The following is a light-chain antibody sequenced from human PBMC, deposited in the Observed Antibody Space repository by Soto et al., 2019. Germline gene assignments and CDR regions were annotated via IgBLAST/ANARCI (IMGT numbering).Light chain of an antibody. CDR2: EVT. V-gene: IGLV2-8*01. CDR1: SSDVGGYDY. Sequence: QSVLTQPPSASGSPGQSVTIYCSGTSSDVGGYDYVSWYQQHPGKAPKLMIYEVTIRPSGVSDRFSGSKSGNTASLTVSGLQAEDEADYYRSSYTGGNPSYVFGTGTKLTVL. J-gene: IGLJ1*01. CDR3: SSYTGGNPSYV.